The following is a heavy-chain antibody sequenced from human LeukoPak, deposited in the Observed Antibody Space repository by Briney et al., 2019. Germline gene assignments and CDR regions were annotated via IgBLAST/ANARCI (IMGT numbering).Heavy chain of an antibody. Sequence: GGSLRLSCAASGFTFSDYYMSWIRQAPGKGLEWVSYISSSGSTIYYADSVKGRFTISRDNAKNSLYLQMNSLRAEDTAVYYCASPSGTGQTKRRGFDSDYWGQGTLVTVSS. CDR1: GFTFSDYY. CDR3: ASPSGTGQTKRRGFDSDY. CDR2: ISSSGSTI. D-gene: IGHD3-10*01. J-gene: IGHJ4*02. V-gene: IGHV3-11*01.